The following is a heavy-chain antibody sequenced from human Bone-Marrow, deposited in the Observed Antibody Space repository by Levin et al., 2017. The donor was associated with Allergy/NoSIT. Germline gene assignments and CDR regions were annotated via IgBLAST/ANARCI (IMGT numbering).Heavy chain of an antibody. CDR3: ARAAGDSSGYYSYYYYGLDV. V-gene: IGHV1-69*02. J-gene: IGHJ6*02. CDR2: IIPILGLT. Sequence: GASVKVSCKASGGTFNYTISWVRQAPGQGLEWMGRIIPILGLTNYAQKFQGRVTLTADKSTSTAYMELISLRSEDTAVYYCARAAGDSSGYYSYYYYGLDVWGQGTTVTVSS. CDR1: GGTFNYT. D-gene: IGHD3-22*01.